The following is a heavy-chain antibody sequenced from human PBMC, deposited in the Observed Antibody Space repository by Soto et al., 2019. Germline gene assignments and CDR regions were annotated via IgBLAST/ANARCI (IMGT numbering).Heavy chain of an antibody. V-gene: IGHV1-8*01. Sequence: ASVKVSCKASEDTFASYDINWLRQAPGQGNEWLGWMNPTSGNTGYAQKFQGRVIMTRDTSISTAYMELSTLRSEDTALYYCVVATADAFDIWGQGTMVTVSS. CDR2: MNPTSGNT. CDR3: VVATADAFDI. J-gene: IGHJ3*02. D-gene: IGHD5-12*01. CDR1: EDTFASYD.